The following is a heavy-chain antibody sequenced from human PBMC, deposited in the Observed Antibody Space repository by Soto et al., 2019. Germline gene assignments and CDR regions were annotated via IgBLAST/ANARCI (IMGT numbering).Heavy chain of an antibody. CDR1: GWSFSGYY. V-gene: IGHV4-34*01. CDR2: INHSGST. CDR3: ARRLTYYYGSGSYYDYYYGMDV. D-gene: IGHD3-10*01. J-gene: IGHJ6*02. Sequence: LETLSLTCAVYGWSFSGYYWSWIRQPQGKGLERIREINHSGSTNYNPSHKSRNTISVDTSKNQFSLKLSSVTAADTAVYYCARRLTYYYGSGSYYDYYYGMDVWGQGTTVTVSS.